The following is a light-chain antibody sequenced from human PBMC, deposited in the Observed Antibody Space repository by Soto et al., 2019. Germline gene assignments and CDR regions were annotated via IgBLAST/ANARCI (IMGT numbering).Light chain of an antibody. Sequence: EIVLTQSPATLSLSPGERATLSCRASQSVSSYLAWYQQKPGQAPRLLIYDASNRATGIPARFTGSRSGTDFTLTISSLEPEDFAVYYCQQRSNWPPYTFGQVTKLEI. CDR1: QSVSSY. CDR2: DAS. V-gene: IGKV3-11*01. J-gene: IGKJ2*01. CDR3: QQRSNWPPYT.